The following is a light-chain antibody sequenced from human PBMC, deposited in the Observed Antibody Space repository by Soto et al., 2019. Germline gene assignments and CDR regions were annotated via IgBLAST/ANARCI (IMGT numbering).Light chain of an antibody. CDR1: SSDVGGYNY. CDR2: EVN. V-gene: IGLV2-8*01. CDR3: CSYVGTKSYV. J-gene: IGLJ1*01. Sequence: QSALTQPPSASGSPGQSVTISCTGTSSDVGGYNYVSWYQQYPGKAPQLVIYEVNKRPSGVPDRFSGSKSVNTASLTVSGLQAEDEADYYCCSYVGTKSYVFGTGTKLTVL.